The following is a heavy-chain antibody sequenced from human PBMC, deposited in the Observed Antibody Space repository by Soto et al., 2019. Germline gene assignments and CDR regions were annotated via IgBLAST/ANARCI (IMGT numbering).Heavy chain of an antibody. J-gene: IGHJ4*02. CDR1: GFTFDDYA. V-gene: IGHV3-9*01. Sequence: PGGSLRLSCAASGFTFDDYAMHWVRQAPGKGLEWVSGISWNSGSIGYADSVKGRFTISRDNAKNSLYLQMNSLRAEDTAVYYCADAHRGSYWGQGTLVTVSS. CDR3: ADAHRGSY. CDR2: ISWNSGSI.